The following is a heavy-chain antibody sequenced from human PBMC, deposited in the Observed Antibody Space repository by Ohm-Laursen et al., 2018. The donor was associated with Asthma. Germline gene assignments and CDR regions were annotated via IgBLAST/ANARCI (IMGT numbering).Heavy chain of an antibody. D-gene: IGHD1-26*01. Sequence: TLSLTCAVYGGSFSGYYWSWIRQPPGKGLEWIGEINHSGSTNYNPSHKSRVTISVDTSKNQFSLKPRSVTAADTAVYYCARGQLVGAMWFDYWGQRTLVTVSS. CDR2: INHSGST. V-gene: IGHV4-34*01. CDR1: GGSFSGYY. CDR3: ARGQLVGAMWFDY. J-gene: IGHJ4*02.